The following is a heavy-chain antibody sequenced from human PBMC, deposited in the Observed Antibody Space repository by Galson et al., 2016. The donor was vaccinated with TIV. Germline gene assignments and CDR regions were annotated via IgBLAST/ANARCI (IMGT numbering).Heavy chain of an antibody. J-gene: IGHJ6*03. Sequence: SETLSLTCAVFGGSLSGSQWSWVRQSPEKGLEWLAEINHFGSANYKPSLKSRLTISIGTSQTQFSLKMTSMTAADSAVYYCARGRWGNSAVAYYYHFDVWGEGTTVTVS. CDR3: ARGRWGNSAVAYYYHFDV. CDR1: GGSLSGSQ. CDR2: INHFGSA. V-gene: IGHV4-34*01. D-gene: IGHD3-16*01.